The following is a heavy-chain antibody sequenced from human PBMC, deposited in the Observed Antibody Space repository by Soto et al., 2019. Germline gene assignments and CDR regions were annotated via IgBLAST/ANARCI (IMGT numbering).Heavy chain of an antibody. J-gene: IGHJ4*02. CDR1: GGTFSSFP. V-gene: IGHV1-69*01. CDR2: IMPIFGTT. D-gene: IGHD6-19*01. CDR3: AMIEYSSGSDY. Sequence: QVQLVQSGAEVKKPGSSVKVSCKASGGTFSSFPIAWVRQAPGQGLEWVGGIMPIFGTTKYAQNFRDRVTIYADESTITAYMELSSLRFEDTAVYYCAMIEYSSGSDYWGQGTLVTVFS.